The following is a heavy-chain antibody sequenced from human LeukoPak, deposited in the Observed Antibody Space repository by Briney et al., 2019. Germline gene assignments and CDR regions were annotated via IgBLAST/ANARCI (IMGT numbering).Heavy chain of an antibody. V-gene: IGHV1-2*02. J-gene: IGHJ3*02. D-gene: IGHD7-27*01. CDR2: VNPNSGGT. CDR3: ARAVTGAPDAFDI. Sequence: ASVKVSCKASGYTFTGYYIHWVRQAPGQGLEWMGWVNPNSGGTNYAQKFQGRVTMTRDTSISTAYMELSRLRSDDTAVYYCARAVTGAPDAFDIWGQGTMVTVSS. CDR1: GYTFTGYY.